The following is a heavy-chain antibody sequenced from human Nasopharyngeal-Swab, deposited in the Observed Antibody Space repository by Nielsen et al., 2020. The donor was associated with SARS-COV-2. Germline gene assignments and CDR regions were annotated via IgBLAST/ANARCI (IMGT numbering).Heavy chain of an antibody. V-gene: IGHV3-74*01. D-gene: IGHD2-15*01. J-gene: IGHJ4*02. Sequence: GESLKIPCAASGFTFSSYWMHWVRQVPGKGLVWVSRINNDGSSTYYADSVKGRFTISRDNAKNTLYLQMNSLRAEDTAVYYCARGSSADSGWGYYWGQGTLVTVSS. CDR2: INNDGSST. CDR3: ARGSSADSGWGYY. CDR1: GFTFSSYW.